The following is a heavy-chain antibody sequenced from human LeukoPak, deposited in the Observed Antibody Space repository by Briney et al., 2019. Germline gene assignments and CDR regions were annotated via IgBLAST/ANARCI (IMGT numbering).Heavy chain of an antibody. V-gene: IGHV3-23*01. CDR1: GFTFSSYA. CDR2: ISGSGGST. Sequence: PGGSLRLSCAASGFTFSSYAMSWVRQAPGKGLEWVSAISGSGGSTYYADSVKGRFTISRGNSKNTLYLQMNSLRAEDTAVYYCAKDNWNYVDYFDYWGQGTLVTVSS. CDR3: AKDNWNYVDYFDY. D-gene: IGHD1-7*01. J-gene: IGHJ4*02.